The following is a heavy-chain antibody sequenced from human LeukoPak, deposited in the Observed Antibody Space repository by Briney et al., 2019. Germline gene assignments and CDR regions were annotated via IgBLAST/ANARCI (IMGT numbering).Heavy chain of an antibody. J-gene: IGHJ5*02. CDR1: GYTFTVYY. CDR3: ARTPCSGGSCYSSWFDP. CDR2: INPNSGGT. Sequence: ASVKVSCKASGYTFTVYYMHWVRQAPGQGLEWMGWINPNSGGTNYAQKFQGRVTMTRDTSISTAYMELSRLRSDDTAVYYCARTPCSGGSCYSSWFDPWGQGTLVTVSS. D-gene: IGHD2-15*01. V-gene: IGHV1-2*02.